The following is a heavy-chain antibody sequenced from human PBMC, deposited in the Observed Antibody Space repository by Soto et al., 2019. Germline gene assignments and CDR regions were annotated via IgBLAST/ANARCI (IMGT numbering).Heavy chain of an antibody. Sequence: GGSLRLSCAASRFAFSNAWMSWVRQAPGKGLEWVGRIKSKTDGGTTDYAAPVKGRFAISRDDSKNTVYLQMNSLKTDDTAVYYCTTDDPINKHWGQGTLVTVSS. J-gene: IGHJ4*02. V-gene: IGHV3-15*01. CDR1: RFAFSNAW. CDR3: TTDDPINKH. CDR2: IKSKTDGGTT.